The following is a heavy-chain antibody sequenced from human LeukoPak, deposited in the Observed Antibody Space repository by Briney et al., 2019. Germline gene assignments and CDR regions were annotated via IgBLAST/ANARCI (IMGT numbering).Heavy chain of an antibody. CDR1: GFTFSSYA. V-gene: IGHV3-30*04. CDR3: ASGIAAAGDY. CDR2: ISYDGSNQ. Sequence: PGRSLRLSCAASGFTFSSYAMHWVRQAPGKGLEWVAVISYDGSNQYYADSVKGRFTISRDNAKNSLYLQMNSLRTEDTAVYYCASGIAAAGDYWGQGTLVTVSS. J-gene: IGHJ4*02. D-gene: IGHD6-13*01.